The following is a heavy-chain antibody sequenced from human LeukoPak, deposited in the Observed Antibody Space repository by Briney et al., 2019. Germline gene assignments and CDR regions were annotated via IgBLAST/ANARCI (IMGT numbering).Heavy chain of an antibody. CDR2: TYYRSKWYN. CDR1: GDSVSSNXAA. V-gene: IGHV6-1*01. J-gene: IGHJ5*02. D-gene: IGHD7-27*01. CDR3: ARAGEERYNWFDP. Sequence: SXTLXXTCAISGDSVSSNXAAWNWXRXXPSRXLEXLGXTYYRSKWYNDYAVSVRSRITINPDTSKNQFSLQLNSVTPEDTAVYYCARAGEERYNWFDPWGQGTLVTVSS.